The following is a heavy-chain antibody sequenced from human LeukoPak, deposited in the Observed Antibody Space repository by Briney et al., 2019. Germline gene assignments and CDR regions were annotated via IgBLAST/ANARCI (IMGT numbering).Heavy chain of an antibody. CDR3: AKVARRSSGVRDAFDL. V-gene: IGHV4-59*02. J-gene: IGHJ3*01. D-gene: IGHD6-19*01. CDR1: GGSVSDYY. CDR2: IYYTGST. Sequence: PSETLSLTCTVSGGSVSDYYWSWIRQSPGKGLEWIGYIYYTGSTSYNPSLRSRVTMSADTSKNQFSLKLSSVTAADTAVYYCAKVARRSSGVRDAFDLWGQGTMVTVSS.